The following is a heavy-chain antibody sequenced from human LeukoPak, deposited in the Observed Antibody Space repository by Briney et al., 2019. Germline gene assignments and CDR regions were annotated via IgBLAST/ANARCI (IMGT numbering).Heavy chain of an antibody. CDR1: GFTFSKYW. Sequence: GGSLRLSCAASGFTFSKYWMLWVRQAPGKGLESVSRINTDGTVTTYADSVKGPFTVSRDNADNTMFLQMNSVRDEDTAVYYCATKQWLAPPPDSWGQGTPVTVSS. CDR3: ATKQWLAPPPDS. J-gene: IGHJ4*02. CDR2: INTDGTVT. D-gene: IGHD6-19*01. V-gene: IGHV3-74*01.